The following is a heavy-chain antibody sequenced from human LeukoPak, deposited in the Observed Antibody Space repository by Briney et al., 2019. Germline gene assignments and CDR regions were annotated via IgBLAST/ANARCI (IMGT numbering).Heavy chain of an antibody. CDR3: ARSDILTGYVYFDY. Sequence: SETLSLTCTVSGASISSYYWSWIRQPAGKGLEWIGRIYTSGSTNYNPSLKSRATMSVATSKNQFSLKLSSVTAADTAVYYCARSDILTGYVYFDYWGQGTLVSVSS. CDR2: IYTSGST. J-gene: IGHJ4*02. V-gene: IGHV4-4*07. D-gene: IGHD3-9*01. CDR1: GASISSYY.